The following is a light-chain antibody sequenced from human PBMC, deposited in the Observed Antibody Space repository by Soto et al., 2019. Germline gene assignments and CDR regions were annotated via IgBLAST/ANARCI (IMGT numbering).Light chain of an antibody. CDR3: QQYNSYSGT. V-gene: IGKV1-5*03. Sequence: DIQMTQSPSNLSASVGDRVTITCRASQSISSWLAWYQQKPGKAPKLLIYKASSLESGVPSRFSGSGSGTEFTLTISSLQPDDFATYYCQQYNSYSGTFGQGTKVDIK. CDR2: KAS. J-gene: IGKJ1*01. CDR1: QSISSW.